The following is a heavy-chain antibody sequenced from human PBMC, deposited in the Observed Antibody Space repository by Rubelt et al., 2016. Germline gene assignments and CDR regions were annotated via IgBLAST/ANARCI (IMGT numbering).Heavy chain of an antibody. V-gene: IGHV3-23*04. D-gene: IGHD1-14*01. CDR3: GRDYRYSMDV. Sequence: VQLVESGGGVVQPGRSLKLSCAASGFTFSSYAMSWVRQAPGKGLEWVLSVSNDGIRTYYADSVKGRFTISRDNSKYTLYLQMNSLGAEDTAVYYCGRDYRYSMDVWGQGTTVTVSS. J-gene: IGHJ6*02. CDR2: VSNDGIRT. CDR1: GFTFSSYA.